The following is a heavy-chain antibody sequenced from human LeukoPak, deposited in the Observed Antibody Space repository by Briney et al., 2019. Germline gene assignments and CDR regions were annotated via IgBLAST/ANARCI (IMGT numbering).Heavy chain of an antibody. CDR1: GYTFTSYD. J-gene: IGHJ6*04. D-gene: IGHD3-10*01. CDR3: ARSYYYGSALDV. V-gene: IGHV1-8*02. CDR2: MNPNSGNT. Sequence: ASVKVSCKASGYTFTSYDINWVRQATGQGLEWMGWMNPNSGNTGYAQKFQGRVTMTRDTSISTAYMELSSLRSDDMAMYYCARSYYYGSALDVWGTGTPVIVSS.